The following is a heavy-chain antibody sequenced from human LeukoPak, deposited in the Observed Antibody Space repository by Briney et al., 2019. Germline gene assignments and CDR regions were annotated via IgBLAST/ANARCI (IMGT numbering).Heavy chain of an antibody. J-gene: IGHJ4*02. Sequence: RPGRSLRLSCAASGLTFSSYAMNSVRQAPGKGLEWVSGISNSGGSTYYADSVKGRFTISRDNSKNTLYLQMNSLRAEDTAVYYCAKETSSSFDYWGQGTLVTVSS. CDR2: ISNSGGST. CDR3: AKETSSSFDY. D-gene: IGHD6-6*01. CDR1: GLTFSSYA. V-gene: IGHV3-23*01.